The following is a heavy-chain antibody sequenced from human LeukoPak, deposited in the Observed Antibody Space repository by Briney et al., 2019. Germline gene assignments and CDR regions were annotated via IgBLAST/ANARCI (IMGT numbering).Heavy chain of an antibody. CDR2: ISSSSSYI. Sequence: GGSLRLSCAASGFTFSSYSMNWVRQAPGKGLEWVSSISSSSSYIYYADSVKGRFTISGDNAKNSLYLQMNSLRAEDTAVYYCAPASGPDRRYWGQGTLVTVSS. J-gene: IGHJ4*02. D-gene: IGHD3-3*01. CDR1: GFTFSSYS. V-gene: IGHV3-21*01. CDR3: APASGPDRRY.